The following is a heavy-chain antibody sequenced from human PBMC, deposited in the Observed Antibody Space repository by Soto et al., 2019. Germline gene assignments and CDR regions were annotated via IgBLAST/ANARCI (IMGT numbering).Heavy chain of an antibody. V-gene: IGHV3-20*01. J-gene: IGHJ4*02. D-gene: IGHD3-9*01. Sequence: EVQLVESGGGVVRPGGSLRLSCAASGFTFGDYCMSWVRQVPVRGLVWVSGITWNGGGTGYAGSVKGRFTISRDNAKNSLFLQMNSLRAEDTALYHCARVSTEYFDILTGYLDYWGQGVPVTVSS. CDR3: ARVSTEYFDILTGYLDY. CDR2: ITWNGGGT. CDR1: GFTFGDYC.